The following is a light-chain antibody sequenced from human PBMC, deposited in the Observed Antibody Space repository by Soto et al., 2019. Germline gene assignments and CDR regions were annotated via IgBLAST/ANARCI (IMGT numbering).Light chain of an antibody. V-gene: IGKV3-20*01. J-gene: IGKJ2*01. CDR3: QQYGSSPYT. CDR2: GAS. CDR1: QSVSSSY. Sequence: EIVLTQSPGTLSLSPGERATLSCRASQSVSSSYLAWYQQKPGQAPRLLIYGASSRATGIPDRFSGSGSGTGFTLTISRLEPEDSAAYYCQQYGSSPYTFGQGTKLEIK.